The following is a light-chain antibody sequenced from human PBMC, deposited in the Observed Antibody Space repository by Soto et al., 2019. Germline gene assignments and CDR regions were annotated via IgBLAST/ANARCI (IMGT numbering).Light chain of an antibody. Sequence: EIVMTQSPAILSVSPGERATLSCRASQNVISNLAWYQQKLGQPPRLLIYGVSTRATGIPARFSGSGSGTEFTLTISSLQSADLPVYYCQQYNDWPPRFTFGPGTKVDI. CDR1: QNVISN. V-gene: IGKV3-15*01. CDR2: GVS. CDR3: QQYNDWPPRFT. J-gene: IGKJ3*01.